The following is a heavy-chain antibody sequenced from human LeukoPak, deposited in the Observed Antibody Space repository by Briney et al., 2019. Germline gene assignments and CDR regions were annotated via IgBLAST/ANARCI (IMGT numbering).Heavy chain of an antibody. J-gene: IGHJ5*02. CDR3: ARQEIGDRTDWFDP. CDR2: INHSGST. CDR1: GGSFSGYY. V-gene: IGHV4-34*01. Sequence: ASETLSLTCAVYGGSFSGYYWSWIRQPPGKGLEWIGEINHSGSTNYNPSLKSRVTISVDTSKSQFSLKLSSVTAADTAVYYCARQEIGDRTDWFDPWGQGTLVTVSS. D-gene: IGHD3-3*01.